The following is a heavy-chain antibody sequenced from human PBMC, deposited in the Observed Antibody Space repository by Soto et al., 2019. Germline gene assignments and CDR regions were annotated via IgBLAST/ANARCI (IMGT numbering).Heavy chain of an antibody. V-gene: IGHV1-18*01. D-gene: IGHD4-4*01. J-gene: IGHJ6*02. CDR2: ISAYNGNT. Sequence: ALVNRARKAAGYSISGDLSSRRLHTPRQGREWMGWISAYNGNTNYAQKLQGRVTMTTDTPSSTAYMELRSLRSDDTAVYYCARAWGTTGTTSPSYYDYGMDVWGQGTTVTVSS. CDR1: GYSISGDL. CDR3: ARAWGTTGTTSPSYYDYGMDV.